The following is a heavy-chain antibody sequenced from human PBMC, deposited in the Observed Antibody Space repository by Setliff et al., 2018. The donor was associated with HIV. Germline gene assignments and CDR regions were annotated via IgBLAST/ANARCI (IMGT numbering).Heavy chain of an antibody. V-gene: IGHV4-59*01. CDR2: IYYSGST. CDR3: VGYCSSTSCYRGALDI. CDR1: GGSISSYY. D-gene: IGHD2-2*01. Sequence: PSETLSLTCTVSGGSISSYYWSWIRQPPGKGLEWIGYIYYSGSTNYNPSLKSRVTISVDTSKNQFSLKLSSVTAADTAVYYCVGYCSSTSCYRGALDIWGQGTMVTVS. J-gene: IGHJ3*02.